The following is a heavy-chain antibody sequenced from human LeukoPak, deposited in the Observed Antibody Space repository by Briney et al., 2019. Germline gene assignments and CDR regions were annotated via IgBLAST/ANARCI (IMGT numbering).Heavy chain of an antibody. CDR3: AKDTLSGSGSYYNEEYFQH. Sequence: GGSLRLSCAASGFTFSSYAMSWVRQAPGKGLEWVSGIRGSGGSTYYADSVKGRFTISRDNSKNTLYLQMNSLRAEDTAVYYCAKDTLSGSGSYYNEEYFQHWGQGTLVTVSS. CDR1: GFTFSSYA. J-gene: IGHJ1*01. CDR2: IRGSGGST. D-gene: IGHD3-10*01. V-gene: IGHV3-23*01.